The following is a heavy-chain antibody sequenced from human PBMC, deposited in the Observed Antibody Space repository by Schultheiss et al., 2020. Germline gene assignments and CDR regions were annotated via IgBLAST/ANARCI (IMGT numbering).Heavy chain of an antibody. CDR1: VFTFSSYA. CDR3: AKDRGIAAAVFDY. Sequence: GESLKISCAASVFTFSSYAMSWVRQAPGKGLEWVSAISGSGGSTYYADSVKGRFTISRDNSKNTLYLQMNSLRAEDTAVYYCAKDRGIAAAVFDYWGQGTLVTVSS. CDR2: ISGSGGST. V-gene: IGHV3-23*01. J-gene: IGHJ4*02. D-gene: IGHD6-13*01.